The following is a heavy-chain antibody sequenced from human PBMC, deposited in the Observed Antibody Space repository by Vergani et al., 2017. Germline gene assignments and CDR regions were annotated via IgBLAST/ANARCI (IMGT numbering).Heavy chain of an antibody. D-gene: IGHD5-24*01. CDR2: VFSSGST. CDR1: TESISRYY. Sequence: QVQLQESGPGLVKPSETLSLTCSVSTESISRYYWSWIRQPAGKGLDWIGRVFSSGSTVYNPALKSRVIMSLDTSKKQLFLKWTSVTAADTAVYYCAKGPTSSRAYFDHGGQGTLVSASS. J-gene: IGHJ4*02. CDR3: AKGPTSSRAYFDH. V-gene: IGHV4-4*07.